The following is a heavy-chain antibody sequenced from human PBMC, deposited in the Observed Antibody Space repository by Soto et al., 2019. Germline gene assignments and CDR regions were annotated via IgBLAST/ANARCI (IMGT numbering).Heavy chain of an antibody. J-gene: IGHJ4*02. Sequence: QVQLQESSPGLVKPSGTLSLTCAVSGVSISSDKWWSWVRQPPGKGLEWIGEIHHSGRSNYNPSLRHLVAISVDKSRNQFSLKLSSVTAADTAVYYCARGGDWKFDYWGQGTLGTVSS. V-gene: IGHV4-4*02. CDR3: ARGGDWKFDY. CDR1: GVSISSDKW. CDR2: IHHSGRS. D-gene: IGHD2-21*02.